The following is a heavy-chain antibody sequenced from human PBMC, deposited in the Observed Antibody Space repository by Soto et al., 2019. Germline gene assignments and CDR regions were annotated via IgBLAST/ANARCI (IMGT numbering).Heavy chain of an antibody. J-gene: IGHJ1*01. D-gene: IGHD3-10*01. CDR3: ARHEGALLWFGELVHFQH. V-gene: IGHV4-39*01. Sequence: QLQLQESGPGLGKPSETLSLTCTVSGDSLSSTSYYWGWNRQPPGKGLQWIGSIYYRGSTYYNPALKSRVTISVDTSKNQFSLNLSSVTAADTAVYYWARHEGALLWFGELVHFQHWGQGTLVTVSS. CDR1: GDSLSSTSYY. CDR2: IYYRGST.